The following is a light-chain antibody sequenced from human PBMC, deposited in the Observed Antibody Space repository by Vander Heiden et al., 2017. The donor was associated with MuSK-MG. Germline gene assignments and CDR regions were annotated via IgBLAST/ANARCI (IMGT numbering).Light chain of an antibody. V-gene: IGLV2-14*03. CDR3: SSSTTSNTVV. J-gene: IGLJ3*02. CDR1: SSDIGSYRY. Sequence: SVMTQPASVSGSPGQSITISCIGTSSDIGSYRYVSWYQQHPGKVPKLLIFDVSDRPPGVSNRFSGSKSGNTASLTIFGLQPEDEADYYCSSSTTSNTVVFGGGTKVTVL. CDR2: DVS.